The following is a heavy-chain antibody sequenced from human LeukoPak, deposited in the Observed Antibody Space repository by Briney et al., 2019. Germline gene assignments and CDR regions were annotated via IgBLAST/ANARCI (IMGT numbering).Heavy chain of an antibody. CDR1: GDSISSSDYY. CDR2: FYYGGTT. Sequence: SETLSLTCTVSGDSISSSDYYWGWIRQPPGKRLEWISDFYYGGTTYYNPSLQSRITISVDTSKNQFSLRLSSVTAADTAVYYCARDSDIVVVPAAIHYGMDVWGQGTTVTVSS. V-gene: IGHV4-39*02. CDR3: ARDSDIVVVPAAIHYGMDV. D-gene: IGHD2-2*02. J-gene: IGHJ6*02.